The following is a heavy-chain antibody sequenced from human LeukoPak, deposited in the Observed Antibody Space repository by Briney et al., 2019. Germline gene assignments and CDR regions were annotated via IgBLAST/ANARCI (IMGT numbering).Heavy chain of an antibody. Sequence: GGSLRLSCAASGFTFSGSAMHWVRQASGKGLEWVGRIRSKANSYATAYAASVKGRFTISRDDSKNTAYLQMNSLRTEDTAVYYCTSLLAPHLAVAGSYYYYGMDVWGKGTTVTVSS. CDR1: GFTFSGSA. CDR3: TSLLAPHLAVAGSYYYYGMDV. D-gene: IGHD6-19*01. V-gene: IGHV3-73*01. CDR2: IRSKANSYAT. J-gene: IGHJ6*04.